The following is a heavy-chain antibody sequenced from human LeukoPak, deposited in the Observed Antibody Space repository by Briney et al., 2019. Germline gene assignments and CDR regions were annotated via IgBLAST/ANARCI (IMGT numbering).Heavy chain of an antibody. D-gene: IGHD5-18*01. CDR1: GGSFSGYY. CDR2: INHSGST. CDR3: ASRTQEEYSYGYGYFDY. Sequence: SETLSLTCAVYGGSFSGYYWSWIRQPPGKGLEWIGEINHSGSTNYNPSLKSRVTISVDTSKNQFSLKLGSVTAADTAVYYCASRTQEEYSYGYGYFDYWGQGTLVTVSS. V-gene: IGHV4-34*01. J-gene: IGHJ4*02.